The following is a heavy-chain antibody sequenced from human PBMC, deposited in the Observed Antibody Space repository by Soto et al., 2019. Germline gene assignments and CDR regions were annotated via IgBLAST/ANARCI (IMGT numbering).Heavy chain of an antibody. V-gene: IGHV1-18*04. CDR3: ARDNWNYDYYYYGMDV. CDR1: GYTFTSYG. CDR2: ISAYNGNT. J-gene: IGHJ6*02. Sequence: ASVKVSCKASGYTFTSYGISWVRQAPGQGLEWMGWISAYNGNTNYAQKLQGRVTMTTDTSTSTAYMELRSLRSDDTAVYYCARDNWNYDYYYYGMDVWGQGTTVTVYS. D-gene: IGHD1-7*01.